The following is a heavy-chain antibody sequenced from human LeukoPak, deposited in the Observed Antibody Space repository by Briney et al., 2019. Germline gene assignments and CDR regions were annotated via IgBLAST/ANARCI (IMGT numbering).Heavy chain of an antibody. CDR3: VRKDLNGPMDV. Sequence: GGSLRLSCAASGFTFSSYSMNWVRQAPGKGLEWVSYISSSSSTIYYADSVKGRFTISRDNAKSSLYLQMNSLRAEDTALYYCVRKDLNGPMDVWGKGTTVTVSS. V-gene: IGHV3-48*04. CDR2: ISSSSSTI. D-gene: IGHD4-17*01. CDR1: GFTFSSYS. J-gene: IGHJ6*03.